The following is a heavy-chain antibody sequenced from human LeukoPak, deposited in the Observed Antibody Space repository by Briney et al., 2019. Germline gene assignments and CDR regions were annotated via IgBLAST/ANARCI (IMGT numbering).Heavy chain of an antibody. J-gene: IGHJ5*02. CDR2: ISAYNGNT. Sequence: ASVKVSCKASGYTFTSYGISWVRQAPGQGLEWMGWISAYNGNTNYAQKFQGRVTMTRDTSISTAYMELSRLRSDDTAVYYCARTSEGIVVVPAATNWFDPWGQGTLVTVSS. CDR1: GYTFTSYG. D-gene: IGHD2-2*01. V-gene: IGHV1-18*01. CDR3: ARTSEGIVVVPAATNWFDP.